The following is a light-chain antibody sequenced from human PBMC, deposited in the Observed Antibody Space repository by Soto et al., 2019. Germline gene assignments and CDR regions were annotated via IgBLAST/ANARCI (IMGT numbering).Light chain of an antibody. CDR2: GAS. J-gene: IGKJ1*01. V-gene: IGKV3-20*01. CDR1: QAVTSKF. CDR3: QQYGSSGT. Sequence: EIVLTQSPGTLSLSPGDEATLSCKASQAVTSKFLAWYQQKPGQAPRLLIYGASNRATGIPDRFSGSGSGTDFTLTISRLEPEDFAVYYCQQYGSSGTFGQGTKVDI.